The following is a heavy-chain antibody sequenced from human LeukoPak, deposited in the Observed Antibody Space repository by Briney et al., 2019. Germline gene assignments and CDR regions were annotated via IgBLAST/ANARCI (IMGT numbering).Heavy chain of an antibody. D-gene: IGHD3-22*01. CDR2: ISYSGST. CDR1: GGSISSGAYY. Sequence: TLSLTCTVSGGSISSGAYYWSWIRQPPGKGLEWIGYISYSGSTYYNPSLKSRVTISLDTSKNQFSLKLSSVTAADTAVYYCGRPYDSSGWYYFGYWGQGTLVTVSS. CDR3: GRPYDSSGWYYFGY. J-gene: IGHJ4*02. V-gene: IGHV4-30-4*01.